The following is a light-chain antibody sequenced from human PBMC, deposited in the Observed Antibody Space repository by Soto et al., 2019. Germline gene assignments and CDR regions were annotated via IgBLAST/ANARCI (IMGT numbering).Light chain of an antibody. CDR2: DVN. CDR1: SSDVGGYNY. J-gene: IGLJ1*01. CDR3: SSYTSSNTLYV. V-gene: IGLV2-14*03. Sequence: QSALTQPASMSGSPGQSITISCTGTSSDVGGYNYVSWYQQHPGKAPKLMIYDVNNRPSRVSDRFSGSKSGNTASLTISGLQAEDEADYYCSSYTSSNTLYVFGTGTKLTVL.